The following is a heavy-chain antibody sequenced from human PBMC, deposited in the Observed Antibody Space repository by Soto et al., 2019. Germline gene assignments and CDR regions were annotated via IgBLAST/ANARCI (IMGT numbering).Heavy chain of an antibody. Sequence: ASVKVSCKASGYTFTSYAMHWVRQAPGQRLEWMGWINPNSGGTNYAQKFQGWVTMTRDTSISTAYMELSRLRSDDTAVYYCARGGIYYGSGTQYYYYGMDVWGQGTTVTVSS. CDR2: INPNSGGT. CDR3: ARGGIYYGSGTQYYYYGMDV. CDR1: GYTFTSYA. J-gene: IGHJ6*02. V-gene: IGHV1-2*04. D-gene: IGHD3-10*01.